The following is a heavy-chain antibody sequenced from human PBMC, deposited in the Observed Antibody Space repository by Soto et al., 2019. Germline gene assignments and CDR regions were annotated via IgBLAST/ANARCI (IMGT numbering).Heavy chain of an antibody. Sequence: SGPTLVNPTQTLTLTFTFSVFSLSTSGVGVGWIRQPPGKALEWLALIYWDDDKGYSTSLRSRLTITKDTSRNQVVLTMTNMDPADTATYYCAHTMAPRIFDYWGQGTLVTVSS. CDR1: VFSLSTSGVG. V-gene: IGHV2-5*02. CDR3: AHTMAPRIFDY. J-gene: IGHJ4*02. CDR2: IYWDDDK.